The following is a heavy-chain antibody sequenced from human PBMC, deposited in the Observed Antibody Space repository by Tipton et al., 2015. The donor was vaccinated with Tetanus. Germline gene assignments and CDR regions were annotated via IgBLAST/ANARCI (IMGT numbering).Heavy chain of an antibody. CDR3: AGVTAQRTELYFEH. D-gene: IGHD2-8*02. CDR2: VYYTGDT. V-gene: IGHV4-59*02. Sequence: LRLSCTVSGDSVSGYYWSWIRQPPGKGLEWVGYVYYTGDTNYNPSLKSRVTISMDRSENQISLEMTSATAADTAVYYCAGVTAQRTELYFEHWGQGTQVPVSS. J-gene: IGHJ1*01. CDR1: GDSVSGYY.